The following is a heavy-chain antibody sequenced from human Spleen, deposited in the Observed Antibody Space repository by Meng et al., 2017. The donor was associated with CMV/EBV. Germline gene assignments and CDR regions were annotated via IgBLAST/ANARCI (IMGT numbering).Heavy chain of an antibody. D-gene: IGHD2-15*01. Sequence: SVSSGISSWGWCRPRPGRGLEWLGYIYYIGSTNYNPSLKSRVTISVDTSKNQFSLKLKSVTAADTAVYYCAKSDCTSSSCPGPVDPWGQGTLVTVSS. CDR2: IYYIGST. CDR1: SVSSGISS. CDR3: AKSDCTSSSCPGPVDP. V-gene: IGHV4-61*01. J-gene: IGHJ5*02.